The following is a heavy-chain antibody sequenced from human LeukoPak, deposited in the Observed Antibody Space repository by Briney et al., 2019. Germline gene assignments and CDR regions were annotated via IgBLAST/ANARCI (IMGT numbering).Heavy chain of an antibody. CDR2: VNPNSGVT. V-gene: IGHV1-2*02. CDR3: ARDTGFPFFDF. J-gene: IGHJ4*01. CDR1: GYSFIGYY. Sequence: ASVKVSCKASGYSFIGYYIHWVRQAPGQGLEWMGSVNPNSGVTDYAQKFQGRITMTRDTAISTAYMELNRLTSDDAAVYYCARDTGFPFFDFWGHGALVTVSS.